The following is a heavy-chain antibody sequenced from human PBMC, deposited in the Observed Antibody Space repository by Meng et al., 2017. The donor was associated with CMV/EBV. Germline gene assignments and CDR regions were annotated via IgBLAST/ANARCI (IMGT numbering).Heavy chain of an antibody. D-gene: IGHD3-10*01. CDR1: GGSISSGDYY. CDR2: IYYSGST. J-gene: IGHJ5*02. V-gene: IGHV4-30-4*08. CDR3: ARGFTGVLLWFGESLGWFDP. Sequence: QVRLQASGPGLVKPSQHPSLTCTVSGGSISSGDYYWSWIRQPPGKGLEWIGYIYYSGSTYYNPSLRSRVTISVDTSKNQFSLKLSSVTAADTAVYYCARGFTGVLLWFGESLGWFDPWGQGTLVTVSS.